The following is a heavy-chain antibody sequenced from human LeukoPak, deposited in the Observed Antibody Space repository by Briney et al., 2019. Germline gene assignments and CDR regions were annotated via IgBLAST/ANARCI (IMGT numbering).Heavy chain of an antibody. Sequence: GGSLRISCAASGFIFSSYEMNWVRQAPGKGPEWVSYISSRGSTIYYADFVKGRFTISRDNAENSLFLQMNSLRAEDTGVYYCARIPGMTTITTVSWGKGTTVTVSS. J-gene: IGHJ6*04. D-gene: IGHD4-11*01. CDR1: GFIFSSYE. CDR3: ARIPGMTTITTVS. V-gene: IGHV3-48*03. CDR2: ISSRGSTI.